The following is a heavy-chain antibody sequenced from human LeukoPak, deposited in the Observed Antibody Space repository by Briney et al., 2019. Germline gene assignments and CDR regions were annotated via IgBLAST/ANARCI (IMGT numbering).Heavy chain of an antibody. D-gene: IGHD4-11*01. CDR1: GFTFSTFA. J-gene: IGHJ4*02. V-gene: IGHV3-23*01. CDR3: AKTDYRGNGSPTHFDF. Sequence: GGSLRLSCAASGFTFSTFAMTWVRQAPGMGLERVSAVSGNGVYKFYADSVKGRFTISRDNSNNTLFLQMNSLRAEDAARYFCAKTDYRGNGSPTHFDFWGQGTLVTVSS. CDR2: VSGNGVYK.